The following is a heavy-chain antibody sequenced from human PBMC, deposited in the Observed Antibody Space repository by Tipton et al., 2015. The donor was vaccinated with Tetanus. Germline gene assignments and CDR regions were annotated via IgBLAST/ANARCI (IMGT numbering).Heavy chain of an antibody. Sequence: TLSLTCAVYGGSFSGYYWSWIRQPPGKGLEWIGEINHSGSTNYNPSLKSRVTISVDTSKNQFSLKLSSVTAADTAVYYCARPFQGGQPNEFEYWGQGTLVTVSS. J-gene: IGHJ4*02. V-gene: IGHV4-34*01. CDR3: ARPFQGGQPNEFEY. CDR1: GGSFSGYY. CDR2: INHSGST. D-gene: IGHD1-1*01.